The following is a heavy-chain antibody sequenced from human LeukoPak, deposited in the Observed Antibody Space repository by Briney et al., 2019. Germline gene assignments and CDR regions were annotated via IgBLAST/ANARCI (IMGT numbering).Heavy chain of an antibody. D-gene: IGHD2-2*01. J-gene: IGHJ5*02. CDR2: IYHSGST. Sequence: SETLSLTCTVSGYSISSHYHWGWIRQPPGKGLEWIGYIYHSGSTYYNPSLKSRVTISVDRSKNQFSLKLSSVTAADTAVYYCARGTGTIVVVPAATFDPWGQGTLVTVSS. CDR3: ARGTGTIVVVPAATFDP. CDR1: GYSISSHYH. V-gene: IGHV4-38-2*02.